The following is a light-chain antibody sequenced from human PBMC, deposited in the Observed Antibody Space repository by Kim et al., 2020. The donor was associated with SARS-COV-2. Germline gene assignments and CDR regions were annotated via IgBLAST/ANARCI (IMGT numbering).Light chain of an antibody. V-gene: IGKV1-5*03. CDR1: QSVNWW. Sequence: DIQMTQSPSTLSASIGDTVTITCRASQSVNWWLAWYQQKPGRASKLLIYRSTILQTGVPSRFSGSGSGTEFTLTITSLQPDDSATYYCHQYNTHMYSFGQGTKLEI. J-gene: IGKJ2*01. CDR3: HQYNTHMYS. CDR2: RST.